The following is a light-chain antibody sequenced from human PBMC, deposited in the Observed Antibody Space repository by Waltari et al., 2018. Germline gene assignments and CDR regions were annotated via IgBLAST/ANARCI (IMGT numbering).Light chain of an antibody. Sequence: EILLTQAPGTLSVSPGERATLSCRASESFSTSFIVWYQQKNGQAPRVLIYGTSTRAAGTPDRFSGSGSGTDFTLTISRLEPEDFGVYYCPEFGGAPPFTFGPGTRVDMK. CDR3: PEFGGAPPFT. V-gene: IGKV3-20*01. CDR1: ESFSTSF. CDR2: GTS. J-gene: IGKJ3*01.